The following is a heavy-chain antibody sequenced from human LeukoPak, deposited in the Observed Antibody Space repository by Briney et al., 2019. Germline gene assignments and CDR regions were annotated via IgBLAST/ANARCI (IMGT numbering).Heavy chain of an antibody. Sequence: PSETLSLTCTVSGVSLRSSSYKWGWVRQPPGKGLECIGSIHYTGTTFYNPSLKSRVTISVDTSKNQFSLKLSSVTAADTAVYYCARTGGSFYFYYYMDVWGKGTTVTVSS. CDR1: GVSLRSSSYK. CDR2: IHYTGTT. CDR3: ARTGGSFYFYYYMDV. J-gene: IGHJ6*03. V-gene: IGHV4-39*07. D-gene: IGHD3-10*01.